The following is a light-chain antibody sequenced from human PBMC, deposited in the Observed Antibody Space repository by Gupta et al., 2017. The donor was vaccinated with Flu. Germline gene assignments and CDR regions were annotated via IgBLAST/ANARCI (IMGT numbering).Light chain of an antibody. J-gene: IGLJ3*02. V-gene: IGLV2-8*03. CDR2: GVR. Sequence: RSDVGGFNYVSWYQQHPGKAPKLIIYGVRKRPSGVPDRFFGSKSGNTASLTISGLQAEDEADYYCSSYVAGNNLVFGGGTNLTVL. CDR3: SSYVAGNNLV. CDR1: RSDVGGFNY.